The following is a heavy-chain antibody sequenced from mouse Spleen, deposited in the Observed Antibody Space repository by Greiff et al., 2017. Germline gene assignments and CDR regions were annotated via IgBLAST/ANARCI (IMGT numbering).Heavy chain of an antibody. CDR2: IDPSDSYT. J-gene: IGHJ1*01. D-gene: IGHD1-1*01. V-gene: IGHV1-59*01. CDR3: ASPTVVEGYFDV. Sequence: QVQLQQPGAELVRPGTSVKLSCKASGYTFTSYWMHWVKQRPGQGLEWIGVIDPSDSYTNYNQKFKGKATLTVDTSSSTAYMQLSSLTSEDSAVYYCASPTVVEGYFDVWGAGTTLTVSS. CDR1: GYTFTSYW.